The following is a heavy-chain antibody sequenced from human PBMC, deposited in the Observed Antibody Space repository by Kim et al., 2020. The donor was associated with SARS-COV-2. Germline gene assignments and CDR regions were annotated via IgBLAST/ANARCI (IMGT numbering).Heavy chain of an antibody. J-gene: IGHJ5*02. D-gene: IGHD3-10*01. V-gene: IGHV4-4*07. CDR3: ARDRDGGFSRWFDP. CDR1: GGSISSYY. CDR2: IYTSGST. Sequence: SETLSLTCTVSGGSISSYYWSWIRQPAGKGLEWIGRIYTSGSTNYNPSLKSRVTMSVDTSKNQFSLKLSSVTAADTAVYYCARDRDGGFSRWFDPWGQGTLVTVSS.